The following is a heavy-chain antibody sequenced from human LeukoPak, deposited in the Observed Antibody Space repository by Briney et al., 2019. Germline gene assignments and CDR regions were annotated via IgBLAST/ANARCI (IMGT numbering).Heavy chain of an antibody. CDR1: GFTFKNFA. CDR3: AKDIFRGSSPSSDMDV. J-gene: IGHJ6*04. V-gene: IGHV3-23*01. CDR2: ISAVDDNT. Sequence: GGSPRLSCTASGFTFKNFAMSWVRQPPGKGLEWVSTISAVDDNTYYADSVKGRFTISRDNSKNTLYLQLNSLRAEDTAVFYCAKDIFRGSSPSSDMDVWGTGTTVTVSS. D-gene: IGHD2/OR15-2a*01.